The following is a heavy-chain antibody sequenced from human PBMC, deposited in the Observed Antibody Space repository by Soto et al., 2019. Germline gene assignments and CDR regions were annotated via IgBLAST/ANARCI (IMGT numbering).Heavy chain of an antibody. Sequence: ASGKVSCKASGYSFANYYMHCGRQAPGQGLEWMGTINAGGGYTTYAQRFQGRVTMTRDTSTSTVSMELSSLRYEDTALYYCTRVGAIVVVTAPFVLW. D-gene: IGHD2-21*02. CDR3: TRVGAIVVVTAPFVL. CDR2: INAGGGYT. V-gene: IGHV1-46*03. J-gene: IGHJ2*01. CDR1: GYSFANYY.